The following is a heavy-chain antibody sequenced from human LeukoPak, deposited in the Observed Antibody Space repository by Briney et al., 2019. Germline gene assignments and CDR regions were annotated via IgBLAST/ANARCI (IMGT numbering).Heavy chain of an antibody. CDR3: AGYGSATKYYFDY. V-gene: IGHV3-21*01. Sequence: GGSLRLSCAASGFTFSSYNMNWVRQAPGKGLEWVSSISSSSSYIYYADSVKGRFTISRDNAKNSLYLQMNSLRAEDTAVYYCAGYGSATKYYFDYWGQGTLVTVSS. J-gene: IGHJ4*02. CDR1: GFTFSSYN. CDR2: ISSSSSYI. D-gene: IGHD3-10*01.